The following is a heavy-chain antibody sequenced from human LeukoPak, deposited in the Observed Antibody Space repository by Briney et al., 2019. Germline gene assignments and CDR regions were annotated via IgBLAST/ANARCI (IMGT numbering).Heavy chain of an antibody. D-gene: IGHD5-12*01. CDR2: ISGSGGST. CDR1: RFTFSSYA. J-gene: IGHJ3*02. CDR3: ARIVAVPTGDAFDI. Sequence: GGSLRLSCAASRFTFSSYAMSWVRQAPGKGLEWVSAISGSGGSTYYADSVKGRFTISRDNSKNTLYLQMNSLRDEDTAVYYCARIVAVPTGDAFDIWGQGTMVTVSS. V-gene: IGHV3-23*01.